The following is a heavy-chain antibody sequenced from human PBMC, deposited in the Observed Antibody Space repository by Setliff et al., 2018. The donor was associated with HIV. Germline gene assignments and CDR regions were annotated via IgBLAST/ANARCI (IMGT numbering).Heavy chain of an antibody. V-gene: IGHV3-7*01. J-gene: IGHJ4*02. CDR2: IKQGGSEK. Sequence: GESLKISCTASGFIFSSYWMSWVRQAPGKGLEWVANIKQGGSEKYYVDSVKGRFTMSRDNAKNSLFPQMHSLRAEDTAVYYCARVADGYNSYFDYWGQGTVVTVSS. CDR3: ARVADGYNSYFDY. D-gene: IGHD5-18*01. CDR1: GFIFSSYW.